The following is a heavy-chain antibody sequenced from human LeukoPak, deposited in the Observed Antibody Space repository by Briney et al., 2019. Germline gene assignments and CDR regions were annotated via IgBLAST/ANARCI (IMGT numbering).Heavy chain of an antibody. V-gene: IGHV4-34*01. D-gene: IGHD6-6*01. Sequence: SETLSLTCAVYGGSFSGYYWSWIRQPPGKGLEWIGEINHSGSTNYNPSLKSRVTISVDTSKNLFSLKLSSVTAADTAVYYCARARRSIAARPRDAFDIWGQGTMVTVSS. CDR2: INHSGST. CDR1: GGSFSGYY. CDR3: ARARRSIAARPRDAFDI. J-gene: IGHJ3*02.